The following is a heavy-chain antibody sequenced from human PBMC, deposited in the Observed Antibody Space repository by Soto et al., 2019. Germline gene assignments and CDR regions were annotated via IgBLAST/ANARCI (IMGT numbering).Heavy chain of an antibody. Sequence: QVQLVESGGGVVQPGRSLRLSCAASGFTFSTYAMHWVRQAPVKGLEWVAVISYDGSNKYYADSVKGRFTISRDNSKNTLYLEMNSLRAEDTAVYYCARDYYRFNSGYGFSMDVWGQGTTVTVSS. D-gene: IGHD5-12*01. CDR2: ISYDGSNK. CDR1: GFTFSTYA. V-gene: IGHV3-30-3*01. CDR3: ARDYYRFNSGYGFSMDV. J-gene: IGHJ6*02.